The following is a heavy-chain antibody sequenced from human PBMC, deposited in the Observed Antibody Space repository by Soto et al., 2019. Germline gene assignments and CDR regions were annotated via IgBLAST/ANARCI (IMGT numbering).Heavy chain of an antibody. Sequence: QVQLQESGPGLVKPSQTLSLTCTVSGGSISSGGYYWSWIRQHPGKGLEWIGYIYYSGSTYYNPSLRGRVTLSVDTSKNQFSLKLSSVTAADTAVYSCARYGAVATFDYWGQGTLVTVSS. CDR1: GGSISSGGYY. CDR2: IYYSGST. D-gene: IGHD6-19*01. J-gene: IGHJ4*02. V-gene: IGHV4-31*03. CDR3: ARYGAVATFDY.